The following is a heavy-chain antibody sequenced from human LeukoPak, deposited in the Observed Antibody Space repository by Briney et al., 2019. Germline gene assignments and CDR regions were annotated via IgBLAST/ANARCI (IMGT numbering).Heavy chain of an antibody. D-gene: IGHD6-19*01. CDR3: ARDRSLSVAGTFDF. J-gene: IGHJ4*02. CDR1: GFTFSNYR. Sequence: PGGSLRLSCTGSGFTFSNYRMNWVRQAPGKGLEWISYSNAAGSPVSYAESVQGRFTISRDNAKNSLYLEMNSLRDDGTAVYYCARDRSLSVAGTFDFWGQGSLVTVSS. V-gene: IGHV3-48*02. CDR2: SNAAGSPV.